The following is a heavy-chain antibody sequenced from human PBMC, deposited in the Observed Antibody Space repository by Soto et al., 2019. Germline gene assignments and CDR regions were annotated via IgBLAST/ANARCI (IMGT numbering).Heavy chain of an antibody. V-gene: IGHV1-69*13. CDR2: IIPIFGTA. CDR1: GCTFSSYA. Sequence: ASVKVSCKASGCTFSSYAISWVRQAPGQGLEWMGGIIPIFGTANYAQKFQGRVTITADESTTTAYMEVSSLRSEDTAVYYCARDRTGTTLGYFDYWGQGTRVTVSS. J-gene: IGHJ4*02. CDR3: ARDRTGTTLGYFDY. D-gene: IGHD1-7*01.